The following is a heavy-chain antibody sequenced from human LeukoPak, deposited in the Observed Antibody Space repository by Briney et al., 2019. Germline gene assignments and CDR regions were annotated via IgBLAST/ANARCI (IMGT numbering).Heavy chain of an antibody. CDR3: ACADLINDAFDI. CDR1: GFTFSSYS. D-gene: IGHD3-16*01. J-gene: IGHJ3*02. V-gene: IGHV3-21*01. CDR2: ISSSGSYI. Sequence: GGSLRLSCAASGFTFSSYSMNWVRQAPGKGLGWVSSISSSGSYIFYADSVKGRFTISRDNAKNSLSLQMTSLRAEDTAVYLCACADLINDAFDIWGQGTMVTVSS.